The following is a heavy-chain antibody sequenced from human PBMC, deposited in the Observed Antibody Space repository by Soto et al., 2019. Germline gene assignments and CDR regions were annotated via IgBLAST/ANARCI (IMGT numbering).Heavy chain of an antibody. D-gene: IGHD2-21*01. J-gene: IGHJ4*02. CDR1: GCSISSYY. Sequence: QVQLQESGPGLVKPSETLSLTCTVSGCSISSYYWSWIRQPPGKGLEWIGYIYYSGSTNYNPSLKSRVPISLDTSKNRFSMKLSSVTAADTAVYYYARAYGGNCFDYWGQGTLVTVSS. CDR2: IYYSGST. CDR3: ARAYGGNCFDY. V-gene: IGHV4-59*01.